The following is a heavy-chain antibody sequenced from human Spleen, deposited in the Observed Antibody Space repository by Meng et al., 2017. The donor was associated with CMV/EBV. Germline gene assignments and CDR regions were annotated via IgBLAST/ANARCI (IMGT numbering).Heavy chain of an antibody. Sequence: SETLSLTCSVSGGSITSTGYFWGWIRQPPGKGLKWIGNIYYSGSTNYNPSLKRRVTMSVDTSTNHFSLQLTSVTAADTAVYYCARLTMIRGVMINKYYFDYWGQGALVTVSS. V-gene: IGHV4-39*07. J-gene: IGHJ4*02. CDR2: IYYSGST. D-gene: IGHD3-10*01. CDR3: ARLTMIRGVMINKYYFDY. CDR1: GGSITSTGYF.